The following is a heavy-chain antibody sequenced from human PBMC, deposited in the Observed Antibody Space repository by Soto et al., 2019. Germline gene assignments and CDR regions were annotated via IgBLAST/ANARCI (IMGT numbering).Heavy chain of an antibody. CDR1: GFTFSSYG. J-gene: IGHJ6*02. Sequence: GGSLRLSCAASGFTFSSYGMHWVRQAPGKGLEWVAVISYDGSNKYYADSVKGRFTISRDNSKNTLYLQMNSLRAEDTAVYYCAKAGSTYYYYYGMDVWGQGTTVTVSS. V-gene: IGHV3-30*18. CDR2: ISYDGSNK. CDR3: AKAGSTYYYYYGMDV.